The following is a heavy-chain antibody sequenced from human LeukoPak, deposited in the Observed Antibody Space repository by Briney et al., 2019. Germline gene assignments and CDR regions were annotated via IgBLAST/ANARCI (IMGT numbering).Heavy chain of an antibody. V-gene: IGHV4-30-4*08. CDR1: GGSISSGDYY. D-gene: IGHD6-13*01. CDR3: ARALTSSWLADAFDI. Sequence: SETLSLTCTVSGGSISSGDYYWSWIRQPPGKSLEWIGYIYYSGSTYYNPSLKSRVTISVDTSKNQFSLKLSSVTAADTAVYYCARALTSSWLADAFDIWGQGTMVTVSS. J-gene: IGHJ3*02. CDR2: IYYSGST.